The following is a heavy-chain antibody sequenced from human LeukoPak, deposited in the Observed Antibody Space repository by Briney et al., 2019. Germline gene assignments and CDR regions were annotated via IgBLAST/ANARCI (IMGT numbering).Heavy chain of an antibody. J-gene: IGHJ4*02. V-gene: IGHV3-30*02. Sequence: GGSLRLSCAASGFSFSRYDIHWVCQAPGKGLEWVAFIRYDGSNKNYADSVKGRFTISRDNFMSTVYLQMNSLRAEDTAVYYCAKDRQTITIFGVVNTPRANFDYWGQGTLVTVSS. CDR1: GFSFSRYD. D-gene: IGHD3-3*01. CDR2: IRYDGSNK. CDR3: AKDRQTITIFGVVNTPRANFDY.